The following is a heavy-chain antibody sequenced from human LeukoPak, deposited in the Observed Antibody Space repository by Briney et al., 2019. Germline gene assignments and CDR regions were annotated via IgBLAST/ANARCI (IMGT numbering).Heavy chain of an antibody. CDR3: AKGRGGSTNWGSDY. CDR2: ISSSGSTI. V-gene: IGHV3-48*03. Sequence: GGSLRLSCAASGFTFSSYEMNWVRQAPGKGLEWVSYISSSGSTIYYADSVEGRFTISRDNFKNTLYLQMNSLRVEDTALYFCAKGRGGSTNWGSDYWGQGTLVTVSS. D-gene: IGHD7-27*01. CDR1: GFTFSSYE. J-gene: IGHJ4*02.